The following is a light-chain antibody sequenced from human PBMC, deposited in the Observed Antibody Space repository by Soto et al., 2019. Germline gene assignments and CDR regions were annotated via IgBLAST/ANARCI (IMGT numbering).Light chain of an antibody. J-gene: IGKJ5*01. CDR3: QQFGSSIPHT. CDR1: QVIGSRY. V-gene: IGKV3-20*01. Sequence: EIVMTQSPGTLSLSPGERATISCRASQVIGSRYLAWYHQKSGQAPRLLIYGTSSRATGIPDRFSGSGSGTDFTLTISRLEPEDFGVYYCQQFGSSIPHTFGQGTRLEI. CDR2: GTS.